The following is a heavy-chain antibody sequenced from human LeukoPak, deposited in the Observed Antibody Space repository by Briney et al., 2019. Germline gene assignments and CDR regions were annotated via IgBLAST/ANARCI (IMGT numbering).Heavy chain of an antibody. D-gene: IGHD2-15*01. CDR2: MNPNSGNT. CDR1: VYTFTSYD. V-gene: IGHV1-8*01. J-gene: IGHJ4*02. Sequence: GASVKVSCKSSVYTFTSYDINWVRQATEQGRWWMVWMNPNSGNTGYAQKFQGRVTMTRNSSITTAYMELSSLRSEDTAVYYCARRHGRCSDGSCYYPDYWGQGTLVTVSS. CDR3: ARRHGRCSDGSCYYPDY.